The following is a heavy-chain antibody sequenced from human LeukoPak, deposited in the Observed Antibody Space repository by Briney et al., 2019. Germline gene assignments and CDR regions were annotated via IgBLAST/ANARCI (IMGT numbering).Heavy chain of an antibody. J-gene: IGHJ4*02. Sequence: SETLSLTCTVSGGSISSSSYYWGWIRQPPGKGLEWFGSIYYSGSTYYNPSLKSRVTISVDTSKNQFSLKLSSVTAADTAVYYCARLVAVAAPNDYWGQGTLVTVSS. CDR1: GGSISSSSYY. CDR2: IYYSGST. V-gene: IGHV4-39*01. CDR3: ARLVAVAAPNDY. D-gene: IGHD6-19*01.